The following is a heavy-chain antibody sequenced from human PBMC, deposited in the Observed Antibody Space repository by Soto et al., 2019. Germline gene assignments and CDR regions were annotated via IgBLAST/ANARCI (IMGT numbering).Heavy chain of an antibody. CDR1: GGSIRSRNW. CDR2: IYHSGNT. CDR3: ARDRSGSYLDNWFDP. J-gene: IGHJ5*02. V-gene: IGHV4-4*02. D-gene: IGHD1-26*01. Sequence: QVQLQESGPGLVKPSGTLSLTCAVSGGSIRSRNWWSWVRQPPGKGLEWIGEIYHSGNTNYNPSLKSRVTISVDKSKNQFSLKLSSVTAADTAVYYCARDRSGSYLDNWFDPWGQGTLVTFTS.